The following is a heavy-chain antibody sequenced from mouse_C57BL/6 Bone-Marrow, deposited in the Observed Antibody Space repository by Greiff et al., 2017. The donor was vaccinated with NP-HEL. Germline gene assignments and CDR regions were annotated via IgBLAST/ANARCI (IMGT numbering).Heavy chain of an antibody. V-gene: IGHV5-4*01. CDR2: ISDGGSYT. CDR1: GFTFSSYA. D-gene: IGHD1-1*02. J-gene: IGHJ2*01. Sequence: EVKLVESGGGLVKPGGSLKLSCAASGFTFSSYAMSWVRQTPEKRLEWVATISDGGSYTYYPDNVKGRFTISRDNAKNNLYLQMSHLKSEDTAMYYCAREGYGPPFDYWGQGTTLTVSS. CDR3: AREGYGPPFDY.